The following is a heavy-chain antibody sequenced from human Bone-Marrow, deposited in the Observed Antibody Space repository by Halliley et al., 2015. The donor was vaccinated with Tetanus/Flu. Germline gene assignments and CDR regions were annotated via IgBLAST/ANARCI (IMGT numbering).Heavy chain of an antibody. D-gene: IGHD2-2*01. Sequence: QLVQSGAEVKKPGASVKVSCKASGYTFSSYDITWVRQATGQGLEWMGWMNPNSGNTGYAEKFQGRVTMTGDTSITTAYMEMSSLNSEDTAVYYCARAVRNQLGSDFWGQGTLVTVSS. CDR3: ARAVRNQLGSDF. V-gene: IGHV1-8*01. J-gene: IGHJ4*02. CDR1: GYTFSSYD. CDR2: MNPNSGNT.